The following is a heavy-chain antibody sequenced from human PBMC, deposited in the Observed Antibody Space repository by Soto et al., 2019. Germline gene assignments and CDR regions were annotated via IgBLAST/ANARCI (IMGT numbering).Heavy chain of an antibody. CDR3: ARRYGWLYFDY. Sequence: SETLSLTCTVSGGSISSGGYYWSWIRQHPGKGLEWIGYIYYSGSTYYNPSLKSRVTISVDTSKNQFSLKLTSVTAADTALYYCARRYGWLYFDYWGQGSLVTVSS. CDR1: GGSISSGGYY. V-gene: IGHV4-31*03. J-gene: IGHJ4*02. D-gene: IGHD3-10*01. CDR2: IYYSGST.